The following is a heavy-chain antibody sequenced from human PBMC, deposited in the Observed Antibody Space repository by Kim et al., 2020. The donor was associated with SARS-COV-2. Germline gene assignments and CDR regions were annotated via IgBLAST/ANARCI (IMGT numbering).Heavy chain of an antibody. Sequence: GGSLRLSCAASGFTFSSYAMHWVRQAPGKGLEWVAVISYDGSNKYYADSVKGRFTISRDNSKNTLYLQMNSLRAEDTDVYYCARGEFEVAGLYYYYGMDVWGQGTTVTVSS. CDR1: GFTFSSYA. V-gene: IGHV3-30-3*01. CDR3: ARGEFEVAGLYYYYGMDV. J-gene: IGHJ6*02. CDR2: ISYDGSNK. D-gene: IGHD2-15*01.